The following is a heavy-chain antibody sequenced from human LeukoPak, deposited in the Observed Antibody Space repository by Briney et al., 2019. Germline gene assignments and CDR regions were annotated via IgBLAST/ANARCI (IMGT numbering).Heavy chain of an antibody. CDR1: GFTFSNYN. CDR2: TSSSSSYI. Sequence: GGSLRLSCAASGFTFSNYNMNWVRQAPGKGLEWVSSTSSSSSYIYYADSLKGRFTISRDSAKNSLYLQMNSLRAEDTAVYYCARDCYGDYCNWGQGTLVTVSS. V-gene: IGHV3-21*06. J-gene: IGHJ4*02. D-gene: IGHD4-17*01. CDR3: ARDCYGDYCN.